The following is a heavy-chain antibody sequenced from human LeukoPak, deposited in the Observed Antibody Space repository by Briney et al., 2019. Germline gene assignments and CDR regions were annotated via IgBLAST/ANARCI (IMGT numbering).Heavy chain of an antibody. CDR2: FYYSGST. CDR3: ATLTMSGLGIIPPAS. CDR1: GGSISSSSYY. D-gene: IGHD3/OR15-3a*01. J-gene: IGHJ5*02. V-gene: IGHV4-39*07. Sequence: SETLSLTCTVSGGSISSSSYYWGWIRQPPGKGLEWIASFYYSGSTYYNPSLKSRVTISVDTSKNQFSLKLSSVTAADTAVYYCATLTMSGLGIIPPASWGQGTLVTVSS.